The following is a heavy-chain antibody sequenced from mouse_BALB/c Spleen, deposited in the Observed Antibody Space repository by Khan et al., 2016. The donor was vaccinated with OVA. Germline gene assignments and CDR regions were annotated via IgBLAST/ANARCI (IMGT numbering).Heavy chain of an antibody. CDR1: GYTFTDYV. Sequence: QVRLQQSGPDLVKPGASVNMSCRASGYTFTDYVINWVKQRTGQGREWIGQIYPGSGSTYYNEKFKGKATLTAAKSSNTAYMQLSSLTSEDSAVYFCARSGYASLVYWGQGSTLTGSS. CDR2: IYPGSGST. J-gene: IGHJ2*01. V-gene: IGHV1-77*01. D-gene: IGHD2-10*02. CDR3: ARSGYASLVY.